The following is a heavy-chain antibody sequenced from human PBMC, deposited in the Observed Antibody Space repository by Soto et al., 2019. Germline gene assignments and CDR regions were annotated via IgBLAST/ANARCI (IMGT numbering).Heavy chain of an antibody. CDR2: ISYDGSNK. D-gene: IGHD6-13*01. CDR3: ARDLAIAAAGTRGGYYYGMDV. V-gene: IGHV3-30-3*01. Sequence: GGSLRLSCAASGFTFSSYAMHWVRQAPGKGLEWVAVISYDGSNKYYADSVKGRFTISRDNSKNTLYLQMNSLRAEDTAVYYCARDLAIAAAGTRGGYYYGMDVWGQGTTVTVSS. J-gene: IGHJ6*02. CDR1: GFTFSSYA.